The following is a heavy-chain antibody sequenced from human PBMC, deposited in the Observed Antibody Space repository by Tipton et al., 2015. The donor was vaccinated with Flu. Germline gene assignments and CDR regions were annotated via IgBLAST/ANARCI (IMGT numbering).Heavy chain of an antibody. CDR1: GGSISSGNYY. Sequence: TLSLTCTVSGGSISSGNYYWSWIRQPAGRGLEWIGRIYTSGSTNYNPSLKSRVTISVATSKNQFSLKLSSVTAADTAVYYCARDSDIVVDNWFDPWGQGTLVTVSS. V-gene: IGHV4-61*02. CDR2: IYTSGST. J-gene: IGHJ5*02. CDR3: ARDSDIVVDNWFDP. D-gene: IGHD2-15*01.